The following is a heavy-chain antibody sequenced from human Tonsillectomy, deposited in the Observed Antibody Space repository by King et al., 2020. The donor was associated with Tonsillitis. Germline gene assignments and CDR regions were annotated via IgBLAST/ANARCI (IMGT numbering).Heavy chain of an antibody. Sequence: QLQESGPGLVKPSETLSLTCTVSGGSISSYYWTLIRQPPGKGLEWMGNIYYSGSANSNPSLKSRVTVSVDTSKNQFSLKLSSVTAADTAVYYCASAGDGAEQMLYWGKGTRVTVYS. V-gene: IGHV4-59*01. CDR1: GGSISSYY. D-gene: IGHD1/OR15-1a*01. J-gene: IGHJ4*02. CDR2: IYYSGSA. CDR3: ASAGDGAEQMLY.